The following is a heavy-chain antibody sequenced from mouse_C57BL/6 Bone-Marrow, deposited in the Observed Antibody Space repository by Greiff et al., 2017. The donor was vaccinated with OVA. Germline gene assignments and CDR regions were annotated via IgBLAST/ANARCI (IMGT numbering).Heavy chain of an antibody. V-gene: IGHV1-39*01. CDR2: INPNYGTT. D-gene: IGHD2-3*01. CDR3: AIYDGYLDWYFDV. J-gene: IGHJ1*03. CDR1: GYSFTDYN. Sequence: VQLQQSGPELVKPGASVKISCKASGYSFTDYNMNWVKQSHGKSLEWIGVINPNYGTTSYNQKFKGKATLTVDQSSSTAYMQLNSLTSEDSAVYYCAIYDGYLDWYFDVWGTGTTVTVSS.